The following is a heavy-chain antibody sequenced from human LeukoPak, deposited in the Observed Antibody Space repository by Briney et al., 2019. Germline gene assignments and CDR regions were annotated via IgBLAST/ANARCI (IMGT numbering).Heavy chain of an antibody. CDR3: ARPNYGSHWGYFDY. V-gene: IGHV3-30*04. CDR2: ISYDGSDK. CDR1: GFTFSTYS. Sequence: GGSLRLSCAASGFTFSTYSMHWVRQAPGKGLHWVAVISYDGSDKYYADSVKGRFTISRDNSKSTVYLQMSTLTAEDTAVYYCARPNYGSHWGYFDYWGQGTQVTVSS. D-gene: IGHD4-17*01. J-gene: IGHJ4*02.